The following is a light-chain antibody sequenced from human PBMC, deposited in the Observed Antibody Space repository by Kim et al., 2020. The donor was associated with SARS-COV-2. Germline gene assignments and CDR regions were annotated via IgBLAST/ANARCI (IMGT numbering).Light chain of an antibody. J-gene: IGKJ1*01. V-gene: IGKV3-15*01. Sequence: EIVMTQSPATLSVSPGERATLSCRASQSVSSNLAWYQQKPGQAPRLLIYGASTRATGIPARFSGSGSGTEFTLTISSLQSEDFAVYYCQQNNTCPLTFGEGTKVYIK. CDR2: GAS. CDR1: QSVSSN. CDR3: QQNNTCPLT.